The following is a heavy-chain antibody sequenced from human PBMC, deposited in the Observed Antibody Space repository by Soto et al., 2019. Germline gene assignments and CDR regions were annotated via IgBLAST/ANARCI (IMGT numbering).Heavy chain of an antibody. CDR1: GGSISSPYYY. J-gene: IGHJ4*02. Sequence: HLQLLESGPGLVKPSETLTLTCTVSGGSISSPYYYWGWLRQPQGKGLEWIGSIYYSGGTYYNPYLQTRVTISGDTAKFKIFLKKRSMTAADTAVDYCARHVLVTNSGSHNFDDWGQGSLGTVSS. V-gene: IGHV4-39*01. D-gene: IGHD1-26*01. CDR3: ARHVLVTNSGSHNFDD. CDR2: IYYSGGT.